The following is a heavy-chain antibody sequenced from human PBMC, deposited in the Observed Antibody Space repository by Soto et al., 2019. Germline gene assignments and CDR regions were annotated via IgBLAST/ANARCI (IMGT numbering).Heavy chain of an antibody. D-gene: IGHD1-1*01. CDR1: GFTFSSYG. V-gene: IGHV3-33*01. CDR3: ARDAAPLEPLHYFDY. Sequence: GGSLRLSCAASGFTFSSYGMHWVRQAPGKGLEWVAVIWYDGSNKYYADSVKGRFTISRDNSKNTLYLQMNSLRAEDTAVYYCARDAAPLEPLHYFDYWGQGTLVTVSS. CDR2: IWYDGSNK. J-gene: IGHJ4*02.